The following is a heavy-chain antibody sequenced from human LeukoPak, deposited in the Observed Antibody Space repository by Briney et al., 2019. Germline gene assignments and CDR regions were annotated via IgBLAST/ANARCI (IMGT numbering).Heavy chain of an antibody. Sequence: GESLKISCKGSGYSFTSYWIGWVRQMPGKGLEWMGIIYPGDSDTRHSPSFQGQVTISADKSISTAYLQWSSLKASDTAMYYCARHPNYYDSSGYPYYYYYMDVWGKGTTVTVSS. D-gene: IGHD3-22*01. V-gene: IGHV5-51*01. CDR1: GYSFTSYW. CDR3: ARHPNYYDSSGYPYYYYYMDV. J-gene: IGHJ6*03. CDR2: IYPGDSDT.